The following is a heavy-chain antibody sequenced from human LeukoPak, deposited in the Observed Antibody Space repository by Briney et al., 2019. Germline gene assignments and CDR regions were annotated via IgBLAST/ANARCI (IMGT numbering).Heavy chain of an antibody. J-gene: IGHJ4*02. CDR2: IYYSGST. Sequence: SETLSLTCTVSGGSISSSSYYWGWIRQPPGKGLEWIGSIYYSGSTYYNPSLKSRVTISGDTSKNQFSLKLSSVTAADTAVYYCARDPSPYYRQQLAAYFDYWGQGTLVTVSS. CDR1: GGSISSSSYY. D-gene: IGHD6-13*01. CDR3: ARDPSPYYRQQLAAYFDY. V-gene: IGHV4-39*07.